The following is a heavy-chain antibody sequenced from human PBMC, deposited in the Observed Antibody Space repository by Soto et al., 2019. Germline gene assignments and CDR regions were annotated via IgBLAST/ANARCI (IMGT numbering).Heavy chain of an antibody. Sequence: RLSCAASGFTFSSYSMNWVRQAPGKGLEWVSYISSSSSTIYYADSVKGRFTISRDNAKNSLYLQMNSLRDEDTAVYYCARDVKVYYDSSGYSPGPDAFDIWGQGTMVTVSS. CDR3: ARDVKVYYDSSGYSPGPDAFDI. J-gene: IGHJ3*02. CDR1: GFTFSSYS. V-gene: IGHV3-48*02. CDR2: ISSSSSTI. D-gene: IGHD3-22*01.